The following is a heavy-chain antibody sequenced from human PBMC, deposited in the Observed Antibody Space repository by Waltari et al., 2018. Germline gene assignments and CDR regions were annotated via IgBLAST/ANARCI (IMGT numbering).Heavy chain of an antibody. CDR3: ATPFYNWDDPLHS. CDR2: ITVGDDT. D-gene: IGHD1-20*01. J-gene: IGHJ4*02. Sequence: EVQLLESGGDLVPPGGSLRLSCAASGITFRDYAINWVRLAPGTGREWVAAITVGDDTYYADSVKGRFTIARDTSKDSVHLQMNGLRAEDTAIYYCATPFYNWDDPLHSWGQGTLVTVSS. V-gene: IGHV3-23*01. CDR1: GITFRDYA.